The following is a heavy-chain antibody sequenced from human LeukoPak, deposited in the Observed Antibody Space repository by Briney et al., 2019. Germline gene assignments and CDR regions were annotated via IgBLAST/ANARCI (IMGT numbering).Heavy chain of an antibody. CDR3: ARVGRDCSSINCYWEDWFDP. CDR1: GYSFASYG. D-gene: IGHD2-2*01. J-gene: IGHJ5*02. CDR2: ISGSTGNT. V-gene: IGHV1-18*04. Sequence: ASVKVSCKASGYSFASYGITWVREAPGQGPEWMGWISGSTGNTHYTQNVQGRVTMTTDTATSTAYMELRSLGSDDTAVYYCARVGRDCSSINCYWEDWFDPWGQGTLVIVSS.